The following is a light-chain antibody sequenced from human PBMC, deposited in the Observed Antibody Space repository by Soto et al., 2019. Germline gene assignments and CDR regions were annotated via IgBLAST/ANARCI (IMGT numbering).Light chain of an antibody. Sequence: EIVLTQSPGTLSLSPGERATLSCRASQSVDSTYLAWYQQKPDQSPRLLIYATSTRAAGIPDRFSGSGSGTDFTLTITRLEPEDFAVYYCQQYGSSPRTFGQGTKLEIK. V-gene: IGKV3-20*01. CDR2: ATS. J-gene: IGKJ2*01. CDR1: QSVDSTY. CDR3: QQYGSSPRT.